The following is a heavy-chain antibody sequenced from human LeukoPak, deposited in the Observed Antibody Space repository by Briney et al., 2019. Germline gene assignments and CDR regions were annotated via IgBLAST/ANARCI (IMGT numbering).Heavy chain of an antibody. J-gene: IGHJ4*02. CDR3: ARSYCSGGSCYYPYY. CDR2: INQDGTEK. D-gene: IGHD2-15*01. Sequence: PGGSLRLSCAASGFTFTTYCMSWVRQLPGRGLEWVANINQDGTEKYYVDSVKGRFHISRDNAKNSLYLQMNSMRAEDTAVYYCARSYCSGGSCYYPYYWGQGTLVTVSS. CDR1: GFTFTTYC. V-gene: IGHV3-7*01.